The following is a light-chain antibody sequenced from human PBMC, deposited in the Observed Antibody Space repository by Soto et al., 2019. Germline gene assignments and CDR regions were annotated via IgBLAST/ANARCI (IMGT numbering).Light chain of an antibody. Sequence: QSVLTQPPSVSEAPRQRVSISCSGSSSNIGNHAVNWYQQLPGKDPKLLIYYDDLLPSGVSDRFSGSKSGASASLAISGLQSEDEADYYCAAWDDSLNGYVFGTGTKLTVL. J-gene: IGLJ1*01. CDR2: YDD. V-gene: IGLV1-36*01. CDR1: SSNIGNHA. CDR3: AAWDDSLNGYV.